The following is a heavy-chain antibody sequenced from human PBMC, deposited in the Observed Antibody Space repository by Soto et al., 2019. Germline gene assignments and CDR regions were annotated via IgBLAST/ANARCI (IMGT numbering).Heavy chain of an antibody. CDR2: ISWNSNII. CDR1: GFTFDDYA. CDR3: AKGGPDGFCSGGRCYFDY. Sequence: DVQLVESGGGLVQPGRSLRLSCAASGFTFDDYAMHWVRRVPGKGLEWVSSISWNSNIIGYADSVKGRFTISRDNAKNSLYLQMTSLRPEDTALYYCAKGGPDGFCSGGRCYFDYWGQGTLVTVSS. V-gene: IGHV3-9*01. J-gene: IGHJ4*02. D-gene: IGHD2-15*01.